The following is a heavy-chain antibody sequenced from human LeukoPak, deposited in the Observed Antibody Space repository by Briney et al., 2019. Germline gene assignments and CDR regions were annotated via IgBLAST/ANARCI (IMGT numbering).Heavy chain of an antibody. D-gene: IGHD2-2*01. CDR3: VKDWRGVVVPAADDAFNI. V-gene: IGHV3-48*03. Sequence: GGSLRLSCAASGFTFSSYEMDWVRQAPGKGLEWVSYISSSGSRTYYADSVEGRFTISRDNAKNSLYLQMNSLRAEDTAVYYCVKDWRGVVVPAADDAFNIWGQGTMVTVSS. J-gene: IGHJ3*02. CDR2: ISSSGSRT. CDR1: GFTFSSYE.